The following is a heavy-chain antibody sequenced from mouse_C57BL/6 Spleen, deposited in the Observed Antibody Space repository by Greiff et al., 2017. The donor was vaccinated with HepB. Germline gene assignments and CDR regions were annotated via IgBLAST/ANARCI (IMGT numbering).Heavy chain of an antibody. CDR2: IYPGDGDT. CDR3: AREDERGAMDY. J-gene: IGHJ4*01. CDR1: GYAFSSSW. Sequence: QVQLQQSGPELVKPGASVKISCKASGYAFSSSWMNWVKQRPGKGLEWIGRIYPGDGDTNYNGKFKGKATLTADKSSSTAYMQLSSLTSEDSAVYFCAREDERGAMDYWGQGTSVTVSS. V-gene: IGHV1-82*01.